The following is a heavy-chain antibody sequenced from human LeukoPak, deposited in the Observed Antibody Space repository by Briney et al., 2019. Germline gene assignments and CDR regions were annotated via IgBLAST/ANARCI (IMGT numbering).Heavy chain of an antibody. Sequence: GGSLRLSCGASGLTFSSYGTGWVRQAPGKGLEWVALISYDGGNKFYADSVRDRFTISRDNSKNTLFLQMNSLRIEDTAVYYCAKVFEVRGARRPKDYWGQGTLVIVSS. CDR3: AKVFEVRGARRPKDY. V-gene: IGHV3-30*18. D-gene: IGHD3-10*01. CDR2: ISYDGGNK. J-gene: IGHJ4*02. CDR1: GLTFSSYG.